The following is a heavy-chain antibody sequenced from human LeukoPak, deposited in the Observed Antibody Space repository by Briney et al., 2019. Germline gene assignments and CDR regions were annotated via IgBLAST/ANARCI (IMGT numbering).Heavy chain of an antibody. D-gene: IGHD3-3*01. V-gene: IGHV4-4*07. CDR2: IYISGSS. J-gene: IGHJ3*02. CDR3: ARIFSVHAFDI. Sequence: SETQSLTCTVSGGSISSHYWSWIRQPAGKGLEWIGRIYISGSSSYNPSLKSRVTMSVDASKHQFSLKLSSVTAADTAVYYCARIFSVHAFDIWGQGTMVTVSS. CDR1: GGSISSHY.